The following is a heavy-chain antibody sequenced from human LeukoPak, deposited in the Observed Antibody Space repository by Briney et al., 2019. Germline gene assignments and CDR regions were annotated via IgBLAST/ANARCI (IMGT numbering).Heavy chain of an antibody. CDR3: AIPTYGDYDY. CDR2: ISWNSGSI. V-gene: IGHV3-9*01. J-gene: IGHJ4*02. CDR1: GFTFDDYA. D-gene: IGHD4-17*01. Sequence: GRSLRLSCAASGFTFDDYAMHWVRQAPGKGLEWVSGISWNSGSIGYADSVKGRFTISRDNAKNSLYLQMNSLRAEDTAVYYCAIPTYGDYDYWGQGTLVTVSS.